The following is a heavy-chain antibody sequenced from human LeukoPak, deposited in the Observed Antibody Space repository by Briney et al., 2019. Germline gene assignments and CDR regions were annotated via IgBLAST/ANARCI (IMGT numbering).Heavy chain of an antibody. V-gene: IGHV3-48*02. CDR3: ARVDSGTPDY. D-gene: IGHD1-26*01. CDR2: ISSSSSTI. J-gene: IGHJ4*02. Sequence: GGSLRLSCAASGFTFSSYSMNWVRQAPGKGLEWVSYISSSSSTIYYADSVKGRFTISRDNAKNSLYLQKNSLRDEDTAVYYCARVDSGTPDYWGQGTLVTVSS. CDR1: GFTFSSYS.